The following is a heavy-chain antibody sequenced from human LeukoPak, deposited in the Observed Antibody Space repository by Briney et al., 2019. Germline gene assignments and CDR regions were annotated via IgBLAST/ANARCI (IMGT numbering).Heavy chain of an antibody. Sequence: VASVKVSCKASGYTVTSYGISWVRQAPGQGLEWMGWISAYNGNTNYAQKLQGRVTMTTDTSTSTAYMELRSLRSDDTAVYYCARGGPAPHRITLIVVASSTDAFDIWGQGTMVTVSS. V-gene: IGHV1-18*01. J-gene: IGHJ3*02. CDR1: GYTVTSYG. CDR2: ISAYNGNT. D-gene: IGHD3-22*01. CDR3: ARGGPAPHRITLIVVASSTDAFDI.